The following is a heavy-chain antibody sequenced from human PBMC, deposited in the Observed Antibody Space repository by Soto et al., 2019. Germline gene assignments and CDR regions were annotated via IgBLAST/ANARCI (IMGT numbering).Heavy chain of an antibody. CDR1: GFTLSGYA. V-gene: IGHV3-64*01. CDR3: GGSALPKFYNMDV. Sequence: GGSLRLSCAASGFTLSGYAMDWVRQAPGKGLEYVSGISSNGVGTYYANSVQGRFTISRDNSKNTVYLQMGSLRPEDMAVYYCGGSALPKFYNMDVWGKGTTVTVAS. CDR2: ISSNGVGT. J-gene: IGHJ6*03. D-gene: IGHD3-16*01.